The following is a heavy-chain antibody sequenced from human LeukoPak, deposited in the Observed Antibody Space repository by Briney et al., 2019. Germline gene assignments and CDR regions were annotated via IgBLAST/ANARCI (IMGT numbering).Heavy chain of an antibody. CDR1: GYTFTGYY. V-gene: IGHV1-2*02. J-gene: IGHJ4*02. D-gene: IGHD5-12*01. CDR2: INPNSGGT. CDR3: ARDRERDGYNYRDFDH. Sequence: ASVKVSCKASGYTFTGYYMHWVRQAPGQGLEWMGWINPNSGGTNYAQKLQGRVTMTTDTSTSTAYMELRSLRSDDTAVYYCARDRERDGYNYRDFDHWGQGTLVTVSS.